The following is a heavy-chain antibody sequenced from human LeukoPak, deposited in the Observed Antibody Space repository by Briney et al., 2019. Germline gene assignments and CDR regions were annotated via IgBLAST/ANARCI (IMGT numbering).Heavy chain of an antibody. Sequence: ASVKGSCKAPRYTFTNYGITWVRQAPGQGLEWMGWISAYNGNTNYAQKLQGRVTMTTDTHTSTAYMELRSLRSDDTAVYYCARGPRYSPDYWGQGTLVTVSS. J-gene: IGHJ4*02. V-gene: IGHV1-18*01. D-gene: IGHD1-1*01. CDR3: ARGPRYSPDY. CDR2: ISAYNGNT. CDR1: RYTFTNYG.